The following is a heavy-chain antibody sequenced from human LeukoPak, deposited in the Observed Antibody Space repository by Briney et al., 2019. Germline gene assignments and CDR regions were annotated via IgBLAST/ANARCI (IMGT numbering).Heavy chain of an antibody. CDR2: MNPNSGNT. CDR1: GYTFTSYD. CDR3: ARGKLRQQLVWFDP. J-gene: IGHJ5*02. Sequence: ASVKVSCKASGYTFTSYDINWVRQATGQGLGWMGWMNPNSGNTGYAQKFQGRVTMTRNTSISTAYMELSSLRSEDTAVYYCARGKLRQQLVWFDPWGQGTLVTVSS. D-gene: IGHD6-13*01. V-gene: IGHV1-8*01.